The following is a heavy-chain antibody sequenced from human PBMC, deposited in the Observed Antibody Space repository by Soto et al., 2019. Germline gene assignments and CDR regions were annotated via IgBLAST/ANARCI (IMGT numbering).Heavy chain of an antibody. J-gene: IGHJ6*02. Sequence: QVQLVQSGAEVKKPGASAKVSCKASGYTFSSYHIHWVRQAPGQGPEWMGMIRPSGGRTTYAQKLQSSLSMTRDTSTSTVYMELSSLGSEDTAVYFCAREGVQGGLDVWGQGTTVTVSS. D-gene: IGHD2-8*01. V-gene: IGHV1-46*04. CDR3: AREGVQGGLDV. CDR2: IRPSGGRT. CDR1: GYTFSSYH.